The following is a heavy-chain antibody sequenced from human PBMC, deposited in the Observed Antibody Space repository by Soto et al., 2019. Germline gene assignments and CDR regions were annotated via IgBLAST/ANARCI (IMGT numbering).Heavy chain of an antibody. V-gene: IGHV5-10-1*01. CDR1: GYTFTSYW. D-gene: IGHD5-18*01. CDR3: AATGYAYGYHFDH. J-gene: IGHJ4*02. CDR2: IDPSDSST. Sequence: GESLKISCKGSGYTFTSYWITWVRQMPGKGLEWMGRIDPSDSSTNYSPSFQGHVTISTDKSISTAHLQWSSLKVSDTAMYYCAATGYAYGYHFDHWGQGTQVTVSS.